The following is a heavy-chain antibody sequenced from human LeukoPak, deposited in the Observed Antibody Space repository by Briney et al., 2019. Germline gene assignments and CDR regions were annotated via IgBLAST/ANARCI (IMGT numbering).Heavy chain of an antibody. CDR3: ASTLQITMIVVARGYDAFDI. CDR1: GGTFSSYA. CDR2: IIPIFGTA. J-gene: IGHJ3*02. Sequence: ASVKVSCKASGGTFSSYAISWVRQAPGQGLEWMGGIIPIFGTANYAQKFQGRVTITADESTSTAYMELSSLRSEDTAVYYCASTLQITMIVVARGYDAFDIWGQGTMVTVSS. V-gene: IGHV1-69*13. D-gene: IGHD3-22*01.